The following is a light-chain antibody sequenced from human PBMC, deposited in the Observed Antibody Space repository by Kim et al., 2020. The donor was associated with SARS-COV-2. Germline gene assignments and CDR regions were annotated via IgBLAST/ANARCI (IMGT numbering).Light chain of an antibody. V-gene: IGKV3-11*01. CDR1: QSISRF. Sequence: SLSPGERATRSCRASQSISRFLAWYQQKPGQAPRLLIYDASSRATGIPARFSGSGSGTDFTLTISSLEPEDFAVYYCQQRTNWPLTFGGGTKLEI. CDR3: QQRTNWPLT. CDR2: DAS. J-gene: IGKJ4*01.